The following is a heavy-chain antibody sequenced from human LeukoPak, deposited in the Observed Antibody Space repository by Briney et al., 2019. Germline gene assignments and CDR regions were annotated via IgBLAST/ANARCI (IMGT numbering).Heavy chain of an antibody. D-gene: IGHD3-22*01. J-gene: IGHJ4*02. CDR2: IYHSGIT. CDR1: DYSISSGYGYY. Sequence: SETLSLTCTVSDYSISSGYGYYWGWIRQPPGKGLEWIGNIYHSGITYNHFNSSLKSRVTISIDTSKNQFSLKLSSVTAADTAVYYCARTFPVRYGSSGSHYWGQGTLVTISS. V-gene: IGHV4-38-2*02. CDR3: ARTFPVRYGSSGSHY.